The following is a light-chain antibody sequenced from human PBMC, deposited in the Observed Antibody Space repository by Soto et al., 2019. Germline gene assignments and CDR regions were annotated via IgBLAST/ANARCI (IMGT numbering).Light chain of an antibody. CDR2: DVS. CDR1: SSDVGGYNY. Sequence: QSALTQPASASGSPGQSITISCTGTSSDVGGYNYVSWYQQHPGKAPKLMIYDVSNRPSVVSNRFSGSKSGNTASLTISGRQAEDEADYYCSSYTSSSTYVFGTGTKLTVL. J-gene: IGLJ1*01. CDR3: SSYTSSSTYV. V-gene: IGLV2-14*01.